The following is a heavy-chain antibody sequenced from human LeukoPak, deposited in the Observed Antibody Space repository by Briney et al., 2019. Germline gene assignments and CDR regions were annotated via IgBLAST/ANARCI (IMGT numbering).Heavy chain of an antibody. CDR2: ISSSGSTI. Sequence: GGSLRLSCAASGFTFSSYEMNWVRQAPGKGLEWVSYISSSGSTIYYADSVKGRLTISRDNAKNSLYLQMNSLRAEDTAVCYCARGTSMVATVNFDYWGQGTLVTVSS. V-gene: IGHV3-48*03. CDR3: ARGTSMVATVNFDY. J-gene: IGHJ4*02. CDR1: GFTFSSYE. D-gene: IGHD5-12*01.